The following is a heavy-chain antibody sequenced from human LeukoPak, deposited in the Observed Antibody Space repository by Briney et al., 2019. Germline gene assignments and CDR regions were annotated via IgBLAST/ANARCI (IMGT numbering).Heavy chain of an antibody. D-gene: IGHD6-13*01. J-gene: IGHJ5*02. Sequence: PWETLSLTCTVAARSIISYYSSWIRQPPRKGLGCGGYIYNTGSTNYNPSLKSRVTISVDTSNNQFSLKLSSVTAADTAVYYCARNSYSSSWLDPWGQGTLVTVSS. CDR3: ARNSYSSSWLDP. CDR1: ARSIISYY. V-gene: IGHV4-59*08. CDR2: IYNTGST.